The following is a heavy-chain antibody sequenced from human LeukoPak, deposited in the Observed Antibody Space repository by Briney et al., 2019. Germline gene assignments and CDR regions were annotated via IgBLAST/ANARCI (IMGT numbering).Heavy chain of an antibody. CDR3: AGMAGTSDY. V-gene: IGHV3-30*02. J-gene: IGHJ4*02. CDR2: IQYSGNNK. CDR1: GFTFINYG. D-gene: IGHD6-19*01. Sequence: GSLRLSCAASGFTFINYGMHWVRQAPGKGLEWVAFIQYSGNNKYYADSVKGRFTISRDNSKNTLYLQMNSLRAEDTAVYYCAGMAGTSDYWGQGTLVTVSS.